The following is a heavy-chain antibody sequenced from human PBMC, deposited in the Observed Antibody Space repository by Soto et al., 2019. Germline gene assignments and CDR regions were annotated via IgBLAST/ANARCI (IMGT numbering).Heavy chain of an antibody. CDR2: IIPLFGTV. V-gene: IGHV1-69*01. D-gene: IGHD4-17*01. CDR3: ASDYGDRNYYHDYLDV. CDR1: GDSFNNFG. Sequence: QVQLVQSGAEVKKPGSSVKVSCKASGDSFNNFGISWVRQAPGQGLEWMGGIIPLFGTVKYAQKFQGRLTLSADDSTSTAYMELSSLRSKHTAIYSCASDYGDRNYYHDYLDVWGQGTPVTVSS. J-gene: IGHJ6*02.